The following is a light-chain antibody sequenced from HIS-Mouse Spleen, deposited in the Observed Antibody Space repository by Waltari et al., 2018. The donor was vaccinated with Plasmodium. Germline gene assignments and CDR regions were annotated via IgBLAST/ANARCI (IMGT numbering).Light chain of an antibody. CDR3: QVWDSSSDHPV. CDR2: DFS. Sequence: SYELTQPPSVSVSPGQTARITCSGDALPKKYAYWYQQKPGQAPVLVVYDFSDRPSGITERFAGSNSGNTATLTISRVEAGDEADYYCQVWDSSSDHPVFGGGTKLTVL. J-gene: IGLJ2*01. CDR1: ALPKKY. V-gene: IGLV3-21*02.